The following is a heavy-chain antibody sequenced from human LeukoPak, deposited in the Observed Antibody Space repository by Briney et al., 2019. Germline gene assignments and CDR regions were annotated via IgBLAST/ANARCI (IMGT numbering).Heavy chain of an antibody. CDR3: ARDPSCRWLPYPGY. CDR2: INHSGST. CDR1: GGSFSGYY. D-gene: IGHD5-24*01. Sequence: SETLSLTCAVYGGSFSGYYWSWIRQPPGKGLEWIGEINHSGSTNYNPSLKSRVTISVDTSKNQFSLKLSSVTAADTAVYYCARDPSCRWLPYPGYWGQGTLVTVSS. V-gene: IGHV4-34*01. J-gene: IGHJ4*02.